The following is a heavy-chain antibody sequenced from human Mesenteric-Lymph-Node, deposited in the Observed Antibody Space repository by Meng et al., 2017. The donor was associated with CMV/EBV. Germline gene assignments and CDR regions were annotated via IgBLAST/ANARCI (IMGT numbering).Heavy chain of an antibody. J-gene: IGHJ6*02. CDR2: FYYNGST. D-gene: IGHD5-24*01. Sequence: GSLRLSCTVSGGSISSSSYYWGWIRQPPGKGLEWIGSFYYNGSTDYNPPLKSRVTISVDTSKDQFSLNLSSVTAADTAVYYCARVCWTYNYDYYGMDVWGQGTTVTVSS. CDR3: ARVCWTYNYDYYGMDV. V-gene: IGHV4-39*07. CDR1: GGSISSSSYY.